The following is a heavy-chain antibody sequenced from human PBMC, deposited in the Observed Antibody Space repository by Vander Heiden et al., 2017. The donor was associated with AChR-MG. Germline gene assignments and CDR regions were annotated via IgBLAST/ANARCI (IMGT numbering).Heavy chain of an antibody. CDR2: INPRSGDG. D-gene: IGHD2-21*01. J-gene: IGHJ4*02. CDR3: ARDLSCDGGGCRDY. Sequence: QVQLVQSGAEVKRPGASVKGSCKASGYTFINYYIRWVRQAPGQGLEWMGIINPRSGDGNYAEKFQDRVTMTSDTSTATVYMEISSLRQEDTAIYYCARDLSCDGGGCRDYWGQGALVTVSS. CDR1: GYTFINYY. V-gene: IGHV1-46*01.